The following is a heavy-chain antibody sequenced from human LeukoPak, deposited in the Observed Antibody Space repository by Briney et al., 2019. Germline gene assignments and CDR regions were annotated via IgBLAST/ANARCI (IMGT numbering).Heavy chain of an antibody. V-gene: IGHV3-15*01. CDR3: TTPGIAVAGPPGY. D-gene: IGHD6-19*01. J-gene: IGHJ4*02. CDR2: IKSKADGGTT. Sequence: GGSLRLSCAASGFTFSSYSMNWVRQAPGKGLEWVGRIKSKADGGTTDYAAPVKGRFAIPRDDSKNTLYLQMNSLKTEDTAVYYCTTPGIAVAGPPGYWGQGTLVTVSS. CDR1: GFTFSSYS.